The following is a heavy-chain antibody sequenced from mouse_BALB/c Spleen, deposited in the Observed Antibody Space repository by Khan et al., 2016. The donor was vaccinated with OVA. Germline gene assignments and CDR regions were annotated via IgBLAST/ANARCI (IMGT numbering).Heavy chain of an antibody. Sequence: QVQLKQSGAELAKPGASVKMSCKASGYTFTTYWMHWVKQRPGQGLEWLGYINPTSGYTYYNDKFKDRATLPADKSSSTAYMQLNSLTSDDSAVYYCTRDRIDYWGQGTTLTVSS. CDR1: GYTFTTYW. CDR3: TRDRIDY. J-gene: IGHJ2*01. CDR2: INPTSGYT. V-gene: IGHV1-7*01.